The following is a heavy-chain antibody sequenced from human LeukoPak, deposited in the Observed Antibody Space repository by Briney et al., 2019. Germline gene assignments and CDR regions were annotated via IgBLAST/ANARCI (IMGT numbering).Heavy chain of an antibody. J-gene: IGHJ4*02. V-gene: IGHV1-46*01. CDR2: INPSGGNT. Sequence: GASVKVSCKASGYTFTSYYIHWVRQAPGQGLEWMGIINPSGGNTSYAQKFQGRVTMTRDMSTSTVYMELSSLRSEDTPVYYCAKDTGYDSSGYYYGDFDYWGQGTLVTVSS. D-gene: IGHD3-22*01. CDR1: GYTFTSYY. CDR3: AKDTGYDSSGYYYGDFDY.